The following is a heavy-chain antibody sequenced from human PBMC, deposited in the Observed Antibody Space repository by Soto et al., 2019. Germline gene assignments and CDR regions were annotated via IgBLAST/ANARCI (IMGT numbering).Heavy chain of an antibody. CDR2: IGSISSYT. D-gene: IGHD3-10*01. CDR3: ARWFGGFDY. CDR1: AITFSDFY. V-gene: IGHV3-11*05. Sequence: QVQLVESGGGLVKPGGSLRLSCAASAITFSDFYMSWIRQAPGKGLEWVSYIGSISSYTNYADSVKGRFTISRDNAKNSLYLQMNSLRAEDPAVYYCARWFGGFDYWGQGTLVTVSS. J-gene: IGHJ4*02.